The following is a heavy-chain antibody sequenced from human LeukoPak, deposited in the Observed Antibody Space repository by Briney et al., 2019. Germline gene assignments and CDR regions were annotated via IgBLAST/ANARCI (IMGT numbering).Heavy chain of an antibody. Sequence: SETLSLTCTVSGGSISSSSYYWGWIRQPPGKGLEWIGSIYYSGSTYYNPSLKSRVTISVDTSKNQFSLKLSSVTAADTAVYYCAGPNISWYFDLWGRGTLVTVSS. D-gene: IGHD2/OR15-2a*01. CDR2: IYYSGST. V-gene: IGHV4-39*01. CDR3: AGPNISWYFDL. CDR1: GGSISSSSYY. J-gene: IGHJ2*01.